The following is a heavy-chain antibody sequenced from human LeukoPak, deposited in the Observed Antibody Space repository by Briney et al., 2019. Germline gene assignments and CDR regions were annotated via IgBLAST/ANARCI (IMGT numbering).Heavy chain of an antibody. Sequence: PGGSLRLSCAASEFPFNGYWMSWVRQAPGKGLEWVSGISPGGPTYYADSVKGRFTISRDDSKNTLYLQMKNLRAEDTAVYYCAKDGAWLRFDDWGQGILVSVSS. V-gene: IGHV3-23*01. J-gene: IGHJ4*02. CDR1: EFPFNGYW. D-gene: IGHD5-12*01. CDR3: AKDGAWLRFDD. CDR2: ISPGGPT.